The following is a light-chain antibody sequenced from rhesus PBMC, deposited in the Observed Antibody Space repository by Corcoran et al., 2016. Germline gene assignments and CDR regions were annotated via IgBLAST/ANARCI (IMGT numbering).Light chain of an antibody. Sequence: DIQMTQSPSSLSASVGDTVTITCRASQGIFNWLAWYQQKPGKAPNLLIYKASSLQSGVPSRLSGSGSGTDFTLTISSLQSEDFATYSCQRYTSVPYGFGQGTKVEIK. CDR3: QRYTSVPYG. V-gene: IGKV1-21*01. CDR2: KAS. CDR1: QGIFNW. J-gene: IGKJ2*01.